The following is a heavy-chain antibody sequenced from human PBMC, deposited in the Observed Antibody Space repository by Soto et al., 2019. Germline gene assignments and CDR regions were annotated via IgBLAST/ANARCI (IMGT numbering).Heavy chain of an antibody. Sequence: SETLSLTCTVSGGSISSYYWSWIRQPPGKGLEWIGYIYYSGSTNYNPSLKSRVTISVDTSKNQFSLKLSSVTAADTAVYYCAREEYYGDSNWFDPWGQGTLVTVSS. J-gene: IGHJ5*02. D-gene: IGHD4-17*01. CDR2: IYYSGST. CDR1: GGSISSYY. CDR3: AREEYYGDSNWFDP. V-gene: IGHV4-59*01.